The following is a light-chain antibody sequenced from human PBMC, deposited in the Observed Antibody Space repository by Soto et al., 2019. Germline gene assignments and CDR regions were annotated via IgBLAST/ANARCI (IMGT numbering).Light chain of an antibody. CDR2: DAS. CDR1: QGLSSW. V-gene: IGKV1-5*01. J-gene: IGKJ1*01. Sequence: DIQVTQSPSTLSASVGDRVTITCRASQGLSSWLAWYQQKPGKAPKILIYDASILESGVPSRFSGSGSGTEFTLTISSLQPDDFTTYYCQHYDGNSRTFGQGTKVDI. CDR3: QHYDGNSRT.